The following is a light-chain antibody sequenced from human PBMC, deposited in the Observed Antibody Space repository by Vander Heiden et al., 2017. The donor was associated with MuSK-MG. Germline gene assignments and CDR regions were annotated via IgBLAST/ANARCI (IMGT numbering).Light chain of an antibody. J-gene: IGKJ5*01. CDR2: GAS. V-gene: IGKV3-20*01. CDR1: QSVTSNF. CDR3: QQYGNSPVT. Sequence: DIVLTQSPGTLSLSPGERATLSCRASQSVTSNFLAWYQQRPGQSPRLLIYGASIRATGIPERIGGSGSETDFTLTISRLEPEDFAVYYCQQYGNSPVTFGQGTQLEIK.